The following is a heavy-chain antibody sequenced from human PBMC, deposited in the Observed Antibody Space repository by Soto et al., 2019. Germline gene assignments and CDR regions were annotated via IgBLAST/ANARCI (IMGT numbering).Heavy chain of an antibody. Sequence: QVQLVQSGAEVKKPGASVKVSCKASGYTFTSYDINWVRQATGLGLEWMGWMNPNSGNTGYAQKFQGRVTIARNASIRTAYMELSSLTSEDTAVHYCAREWGYCSSTSCYVSWFVRWGQGTLVTVSS. J-gene: IGHJ5*02. V-gene: IGHV1-8*01. CDR1: GYTFTSYD. CDR2: MNPNSGNT. D-gene: IGHD2-2*01. CDR3: AREWGYCSSTSCYVSWFVR.